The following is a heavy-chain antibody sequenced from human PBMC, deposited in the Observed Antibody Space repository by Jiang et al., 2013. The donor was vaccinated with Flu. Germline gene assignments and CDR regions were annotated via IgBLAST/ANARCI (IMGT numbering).Heavy chain of an antibody. CDR2: INTNTGNP. D-gene: IGHD3-22*01. V-gene: IGHV7-4-1*02. CDR3: ARGDYYDSSGETGAFDI. CDR1: TFTSYA. J-gene: IGHJ3*02. Sequence: TFTSYAMNWVRQAPGQGLEWMGWINTNTGNPTYAQGFTGRFVFSLDTSVSTAYLQISSLKAEDTAVYYCARGDYYDSSGETGAFDIWGQGTMVTVSS.